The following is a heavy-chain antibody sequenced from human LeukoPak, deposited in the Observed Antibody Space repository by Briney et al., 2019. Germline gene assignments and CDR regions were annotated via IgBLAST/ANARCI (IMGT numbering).Heavy chain of an antibody. D-gene: IGHD6-13*01. J-gene: IGHJ4*02. CDR1: GGSISSSSYC. CDR2: IYYSGST. V-gene: IGHV4-39*07. CDR3: ARDQQLDYFDY. Sequence: SETLSLTCTVSGGSISSSSYCWGWIRQPPGKGLEWIGSIYYSGSTYYNPSLKSRVTISVDASKNQFSLKLSSVTAADTAVYYCARDQQLDYFDYWGQGTLVTVSS.